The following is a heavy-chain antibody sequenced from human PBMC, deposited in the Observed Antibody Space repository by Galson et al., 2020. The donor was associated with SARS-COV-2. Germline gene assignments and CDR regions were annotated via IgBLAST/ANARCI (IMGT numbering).Heavy chain of an antibody. D-gene: IGHD3-9*01. Sequence: SQTLSLTCAISGDSVSSNSAAWNWIRQSPSRGLEWLGRTYYRSKWYNDYAVSVKSRITINPDTSKNQFSLQLNSVTPEDTAVYYCARENWYYDILTGYYRGYYYYGMDVWGQGITVTVSS. CDR1: GDSVSSNSAA. CDR2: TYYRSKWYN. J-gene: IGHJ6*02. CDR3: ARENWYYDILTGYYRGYYYYGMDV. V-gene: IGHV6-1*01.